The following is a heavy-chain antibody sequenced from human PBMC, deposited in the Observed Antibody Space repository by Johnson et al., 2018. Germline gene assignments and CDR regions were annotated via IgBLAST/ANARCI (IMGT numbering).Heavy chain of an antibody. CDR3: TTETVVPAAMRYYYYYYGMDV. CDR2: IRSKAYGGTT. V-gene: IGHV3-49*05. D-gene: IGHD2-2*01. J-gene: IGHJ6*02. CDR1: GFTFGDYA. Sequence: VQLVQSGGGLVKPGRSLRLSCTASGFTFGDYAMSWFRQAPGKGLEWVGFIRSKAYGGTTDYAAPVKGRFPISRDDSKNTLYLQMNSLKTEDTAVYYCTTETVVPAAMRYYYYYYGMDVWGQGTTVTVSS.